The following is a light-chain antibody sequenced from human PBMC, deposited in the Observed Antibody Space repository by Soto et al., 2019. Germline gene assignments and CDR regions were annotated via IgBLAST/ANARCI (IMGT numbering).Light chain of an antibody. CDR2: DAS. CDR3: QQYSAWPSWT. J-gene: IGKJ1*01. CDR1: QSVSSN. V-gene: IGKV3D-15*01. Sequence: IVMTQSPATLSVSPGERATLSCRASQSVSSNLAWYQQKPGQAPRLLIYDASNRATGIPARFSGSGSGTDFTLTITSLQSEDFAVYYCQQYSAWPSWTFGQGTKVDIK.